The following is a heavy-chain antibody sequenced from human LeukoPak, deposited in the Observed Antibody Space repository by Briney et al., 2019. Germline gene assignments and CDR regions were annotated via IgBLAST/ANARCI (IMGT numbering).Heavy chain of an antibody. CDR3: ARHRSLYYMDV. J-gene: IGHJ6*03. CDR1: GGGISIYY. CDR2: IYTSGST. Sequence: SETRCLTRTVAGGGISIYYWSWIRQPPGKGLEWIGYIYTSGSTNYNPSLKSRVTISVDTSKNQFSLKLSSVTAADTAVYYCARHRSLYYMDVWGKGTTVTVSS. V-gene: IGHV4-4*09.